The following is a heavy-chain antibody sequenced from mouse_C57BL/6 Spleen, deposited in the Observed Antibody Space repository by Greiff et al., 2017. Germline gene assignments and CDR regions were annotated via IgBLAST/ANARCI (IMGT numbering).Heavy chain of an antibody. CDR2: ISDGGSYT. Sequence: EVKLVESGGGLVKPGGSLKLSCAASGFTFSSYAMSWVRQTPEKRLEWVATISDGGSYTYYPDNVKGRFTISRDNAKNNLYLQMSHLKSEDTAMYYCARGLLWQLRGDYAMDYWGQGTSVTVSS. CDR3: ARGLLWQLRGDYAMDY. CDR1: GFTFSSYA. J-gene: IGHJ4*01. V-gene: IGHV5-4*03. D-gene: IGHD2-1*01.